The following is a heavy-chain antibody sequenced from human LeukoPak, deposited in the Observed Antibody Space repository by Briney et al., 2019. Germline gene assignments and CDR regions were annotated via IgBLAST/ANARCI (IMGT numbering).Heavy chain of an antibody. J-gene: IGHJ2*01. CDR2: INSDGSST. CDR3: ARAHNWGSSYFDL. V-gene: IGHV3-74*01. CDR1: GFTFSSYW. D-gene: IGHD7-27*01. Sequence: PGGSLRLSCAASGFTFSSYWMHWIRQAPGKGLVWVSRINSDGSSTSYADSVKGRFTISRDNAKNTLYLQMNSLRAEDTAVYYCARAHNWGSSYFDLWGRGTLVTVSS.